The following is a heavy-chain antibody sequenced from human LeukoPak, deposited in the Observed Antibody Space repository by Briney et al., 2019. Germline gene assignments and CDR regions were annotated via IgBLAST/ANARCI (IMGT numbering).Heavy chain of an antibody. J-gene: IGHJ4*02. D-gene: IGHD3-3*01. V-gene: IGHV1-69*06. Sequence: SVKVSCKASGGTFSSYAISWVRQAPGQGLEWMGGIIPIFGTAIYAQKFQGRVTMTEDTSTDTAYMELSSLRSEDTAVYYCATGKGDFWSGYYDYWGQGTLVTVSS. CDR3: ATGKGDFWSGYYDY. CDR2: IIPIFGTA. CDR1: GGTFSSYA.